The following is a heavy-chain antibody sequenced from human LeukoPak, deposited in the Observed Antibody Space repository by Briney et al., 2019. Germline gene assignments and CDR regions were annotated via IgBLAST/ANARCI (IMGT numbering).Heavy chain of an antibody. V-gene: IGHV4-61*02. J-gene: IGHJ4*02. Sequence: SETLSLTCTVSGGSINSDSYYWSWIRQPAGKGLEWIGRIYTSGSTNYNPSLKSRVGISVDTSKNQFSLKLNSVTAADTAVYYCARQYSSGWPFDYWGQGTQVTVSS. CDR1: GGSINSDSYY. CDR3: ARQYSSGWPFDY. CDR2: IYTSGST. D-gene: IGHD6-19*01.